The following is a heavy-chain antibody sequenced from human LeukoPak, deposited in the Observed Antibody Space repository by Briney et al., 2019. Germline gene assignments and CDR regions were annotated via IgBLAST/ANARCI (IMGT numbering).Heavy chain of an antibody. D-gene: IGHD2-2*01. CDR2: IYYSGST. CDR1: GGSISIYY. V-gene: IGHV4-59*08. Sequence: KPSETLSLTCTVSGGSISIYYCSWIRQPPGKGLEWIGYIYYSGSTNYNPSLKSRVTISVDTSKNQFSLKLSSVTAADTAVYYCARHVVVVPAAIDAFDIWGQGTMVTVSS. J-gene: IGHJ3*02. CDR3: ARHVVVVPAAIDAFDI.